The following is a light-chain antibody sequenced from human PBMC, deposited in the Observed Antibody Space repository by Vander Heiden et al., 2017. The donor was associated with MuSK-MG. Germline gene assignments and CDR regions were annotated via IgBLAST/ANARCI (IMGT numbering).Light chain of an antibody. CDR3: QQVNSYPHT. CDR1: QDISSA. Sequence: AIQLTQFPSSLSASVGDRVTITCRPSQDISSALAWYQQNPGKPPKLLIYGASNLERGVPSRVSGSGFGTDFTLTVSRLQPEDFAIYYCQQVNSYPHTFGQGTRLXIE. V-gene: IGKV1-13*02. CDR2: GAS. J-gene: IGKJ5*01.